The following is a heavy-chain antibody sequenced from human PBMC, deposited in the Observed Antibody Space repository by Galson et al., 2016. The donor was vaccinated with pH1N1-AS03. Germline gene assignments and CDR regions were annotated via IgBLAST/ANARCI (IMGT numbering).Heavy chain of an antibody. CDR2: VYYTGSV. V-gene: IGHV4-59*01. J-gene: IGHJ4*02. CDR3: ARGRAPSPVTYYFDD. Sequence: ETLSLTCTVSGDSLSSYFWNWIRRPPGKGLEWIGYVYYTGSVKYNPSLKSRVTISLDTSNNQFSLILKSVTAADTAVYYCARGRAPSPVTYYFDDWGQGTPVTVSS. CDR1: GDSLSSYF.